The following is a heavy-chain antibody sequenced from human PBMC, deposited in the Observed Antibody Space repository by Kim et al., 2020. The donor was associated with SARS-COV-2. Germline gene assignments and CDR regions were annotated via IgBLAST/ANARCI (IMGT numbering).Heavy chain of an antibody. J-gene: IGHJ6*02. D-gene: IGHD2-8*02. CDR3: ARGSWWGISHYYYGMDV. V-gene: IGHV1-3*01. CDR1: GYTFTSYA. Sequence: ASVKVSCKASGYTFTSYAMHWVRQAPGQRLEWMGWINAGNGNTKYSQKFQGRVTITRDTSASTAYMELSSLRSEDTAVYYCARGSWWGISHYYYGMDVWGQGTTVTVSS. CDR2: INAGNGNT.